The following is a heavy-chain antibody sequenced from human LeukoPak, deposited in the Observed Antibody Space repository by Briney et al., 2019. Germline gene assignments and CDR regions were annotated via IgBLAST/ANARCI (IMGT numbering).Heavy chain of an antibody. CDR3: ARGEGTFTIFGVITDYYMDV. J-gene: IGHJ6*03. D-gene: IGHD3-3*01. Sequence: SETQSLTCAVSGGSISSGTYYWGWVRQPAGKGLEWIGHFYTSGTTSYNPSLKSRVSISVDTSKNQFSLKLSSVIAADSAVYYCARGEGTFTIFGVITDYYMDVWGKGATVTVSS. CDR2: FYTSGTT. V-gene: IGHV4-61*09. CDR1: GGSISSGTYY.